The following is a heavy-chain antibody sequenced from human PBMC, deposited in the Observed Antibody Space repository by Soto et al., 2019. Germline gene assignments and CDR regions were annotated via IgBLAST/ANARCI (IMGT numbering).Heavy chain of an antibody. J-gene: IGHJ6*02. CDR3: ARLVAYYYGMDV. CDR1: GFTFSSYS. CDR2: ISSSSSYI. D-gene: IGHD2-15*01. Sequence: GGSLRLSCAAAGFTFSSYSMNWVRQAPGKGLEWVSSISSSSSYIYYADSVKGRFTISRDNAKNSLYLQMNSLRAEDTAVYYCARLVAYYYGMDVWGQGTTVTVSS. V-gene: IGHV3-21*01.